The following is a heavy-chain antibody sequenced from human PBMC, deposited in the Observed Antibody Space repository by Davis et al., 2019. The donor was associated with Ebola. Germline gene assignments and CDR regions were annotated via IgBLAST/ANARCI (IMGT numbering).Heavy chain of an antibody. CDR2: GTSADT. CDR1: GFTFSSYV. J-gene: IGHJ3*02. D-gene: IGHD1-1*01. CDR3: AKDTSNIWFDI. Sequence: GESLKISCAASGFTFSSYVMSWVRQAPGKGLEWVSTYGTSADTYYADSVKGRFTISRDNSKNTLYLQMNGLRVEDTAIYYCAKDTSNIWFDIWGQGTNVTVS. V-gene: IGHV3-23*01.